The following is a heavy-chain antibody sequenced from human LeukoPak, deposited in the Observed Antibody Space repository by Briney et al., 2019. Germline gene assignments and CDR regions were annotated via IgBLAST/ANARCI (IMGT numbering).Heavy chain of an antibody. D-gene: IGHD6-19*01. CDR2: ISGSGGST. J-gene: IGHJ3*02. Sequence: AGGSVRLSCAASGFTFSSYAMSWVRQAPGKGLEWVSAISGSGGSTYYADSVKGRFTISRDNSKNTLYLQMNSLRAEDTAVYYCANCPNPGLGYSSGWSVVVDRAFDIWGQGTMVTVSS. V-gene: IGHV3-23*01. CDR3: ANCPNPGLGYSSGWSVVVDRAFDI. CDR1: GFTFSSYA.